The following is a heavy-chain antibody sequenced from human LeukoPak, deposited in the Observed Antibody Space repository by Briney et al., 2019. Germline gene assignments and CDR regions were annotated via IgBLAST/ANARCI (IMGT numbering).Heavy chain of an antibody. D-gene: IGHD4-17*01. J-gene: IGHJ4*02. CDR2: IYYSGST. CDR3: ARGTDLNFDY. V-gene: IGHV4-59*01. CDR1: GGSISSYY. Sequence: SETLSLTCTVSGGSISSYYWSWIRQPPGKGLEWIGYIYYSGSTDYNPSLKSRVTISVDTSKNQFSLKLSYVTAADTAVYYCARGTDLNFDYWGQGTLVTVSS.